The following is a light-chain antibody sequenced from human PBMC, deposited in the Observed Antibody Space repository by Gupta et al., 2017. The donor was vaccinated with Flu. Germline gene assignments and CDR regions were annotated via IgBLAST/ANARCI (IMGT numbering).Light chain of an antibody. CDR1: QSVSSSY. J-gene: IGKJ3*01. Sequence: TQSPGTLSLSPGERATLSCRASQSVSSSYLAGYQQKPGQAPRLRIYGASSRATGIQDRFSGSGSGTDLTLTISRLEPEDFAGDYCQQYRSFGPGTKVDIK. CDR3: QQYRS. V-gene: IGKV3-20*01. CDR2: GAS.